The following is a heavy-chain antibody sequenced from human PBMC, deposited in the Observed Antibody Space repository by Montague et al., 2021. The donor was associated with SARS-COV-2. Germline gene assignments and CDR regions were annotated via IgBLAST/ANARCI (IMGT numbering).Heavy chain of an antibody. Sequence: SETLSLTCTVSGGSISPYYWSWIRQPPGKGLEWIGYISYSGHTNYNPSLKSRVTISVDKSKNQFSLKLSSVTAADTAVYYCARGGSSSFPFDYWGQGTLVTVSS. J-gene: IGHJ4*02. D-gene: IGHD6-13*01. CDR1: GGSISPYY. V-gene: IGHV4-59*12. CDR2: ISYSGHT. CDR3: ARGGSSSFPFDY.